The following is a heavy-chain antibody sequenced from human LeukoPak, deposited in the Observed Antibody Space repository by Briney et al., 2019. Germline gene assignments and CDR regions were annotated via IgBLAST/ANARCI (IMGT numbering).Heavy chain of an antibody. V-gene: IGHV4-39*01. CDR1: GGSISSGSYY. Sequence: SETLSLTCTVSGGSISSGSYYWGWIRQPAGKRLEWIGSVFHSGSPYYNPSLKSRVSISVNTSKNQFSLKLISMTAADTAVYYCARSHSSGWQFYFDYWGQGTLLTVSS. J-gene: IGHJ4*02. D-gene: IGHD6-19*01. CDR2: VFHSGSP. CDR3: ARSHSSGWQFYFDY.